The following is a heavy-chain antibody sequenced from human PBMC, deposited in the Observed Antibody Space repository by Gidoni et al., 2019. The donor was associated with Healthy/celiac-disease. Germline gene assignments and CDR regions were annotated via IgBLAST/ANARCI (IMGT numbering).Heavy chain of an antibody. CDR2: ISGSGGST. Sequence: EVQLLESGGGLVQPGGSLRLSCAASGFTFSSYAMSWVRQAPGKGLAWVSAISGSGGSTYYADSVKGRFTISRDNSKNTLYLQMNSLRAEDTAVYYCAKSPLGVRGVSNYWGQGTLVTVSS. CDR3: AKSPLGVRGVSNY. CDR1: GFTFSSYA. V-gene: IGHV3-23*01. D-gene: IGHD3-10*01. J-gene: IGHJ4*02.